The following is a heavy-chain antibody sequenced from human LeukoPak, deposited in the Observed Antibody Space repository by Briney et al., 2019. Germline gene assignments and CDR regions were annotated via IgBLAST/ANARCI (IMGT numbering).Heavy chain of an antibody. Sequence: ASVKVSCKASGYTFTSYGISWVRQAPGQGLEWMGWISAYSSNTYYAQKLQGRVTMTTDTSTTTAYMELRSLRSDDTAVYYCARDLYYYDSSGYWDLFDYWGQGTLVTVSS. CDR3: ARDLYYYDSSGYWDLFDY. V-gene: IGHV1-18*01. CDR1: GYTFTSYG. CDR2: ISAYSSNT. J-gene: IGHJ4*02. D-gene: IGHD3-22*01.